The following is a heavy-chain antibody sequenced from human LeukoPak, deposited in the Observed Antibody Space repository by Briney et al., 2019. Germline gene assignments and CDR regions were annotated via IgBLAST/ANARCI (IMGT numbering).Heavy chain of an antibody. J-gene: IGHJ6*04. D-gene: IGHD3-10*02. Sequence: GGSLRLSCAASGFTFSSYAMSWVRQAPGKGLEWVSSVSGGGGSTYYADSVKGRFTISRDNAKNSLYLQMDSLRAEDTAVYYCAELGITMIGGVWGKGTTVTISS. CDR3: AELGITMIGGV. CDR1: GFTFSSYA. CDR2: VSGGGGST. V-gene: IGHV3-23*01.